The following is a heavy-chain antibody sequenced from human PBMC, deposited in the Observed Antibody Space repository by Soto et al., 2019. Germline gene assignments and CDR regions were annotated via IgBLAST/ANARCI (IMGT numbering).Heavy chain of an antibody. CDR3: AKFASWAGGSCSVYFDS. V-gene: IGHV3-23*01. D-gene: IGHD2-15*01. Sequence: EVQVLESGGGLIQPGGSLRLSCAASGFTFSSYAMSWVRQAPGKGLEWVSSISGSGGRIYYADSVKGRFTISRDNSKNKMFLQMSGLGAEDTAIYYCAKFASWAGGSCSVYFDSWGQGALVTVSS. CDR1: GFTFSSYA. J-gene: IGHJ4*02. CDR2: ISGSGGRI.